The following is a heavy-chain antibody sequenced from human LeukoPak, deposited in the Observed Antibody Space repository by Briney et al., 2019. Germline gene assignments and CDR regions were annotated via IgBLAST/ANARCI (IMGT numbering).Heavy chain of an antibody. D-gene: IGHD4-23*01. Sequence: GGSLRLSCGAFGFNFRAFTMHWVRQAPGKGLEWVSLFSRNGVTTYYAESVRGRFTISRDNAKNTLYLQMNSLRPEDTAVYYCVLLSLTPGWGQGTLVTVSS. CDR2: FSRNGVTT. CDR1: GFNFRAFT. V-gene: IGHV3-43*01. CDR3: VLLSLTPG. J-gene: IGHJ4*02.